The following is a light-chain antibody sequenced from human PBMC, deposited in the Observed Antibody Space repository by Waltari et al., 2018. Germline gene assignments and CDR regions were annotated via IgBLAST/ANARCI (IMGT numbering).Light chain of an antibody. CDR3: QQYSIWPLT. CDR1: QSVSSS. CDR2: DAS. J-gene: IGKJ4*01. V-gene: IGKV3D-20*02. Sequence: EIVLTQSLATLSLSPGERATLSCRASQSVSSSLAWYQQRPGQAPRLLIYDASRRATGIPDRFSGSGSGTDFTLTISSLEPEDFAVYYCQQYSIWPLTFGGGTKVEIK.